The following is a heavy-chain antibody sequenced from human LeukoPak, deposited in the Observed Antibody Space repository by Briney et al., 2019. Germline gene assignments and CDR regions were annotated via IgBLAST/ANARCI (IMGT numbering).Heavy chain of an antibody. J-gene: IGHJ3*02. Sequence: GGSLRLSCAASGFTFSSYSMNWVRQAPGKGLEWVSSISSSSSYIYYADSVKGRFTISRDNAKNSLYLQMNSLRAEDTAVYYCARGLDISSSWYGAFDIWGQGTMVTVSS. CDR3: ARGLDISSSWYGAFDI. V-gene: IGHV3-21*01. D-gene: IGHD6-13*01. CDR1: GFTFSSYS. CDR2: ISSSSSYI.